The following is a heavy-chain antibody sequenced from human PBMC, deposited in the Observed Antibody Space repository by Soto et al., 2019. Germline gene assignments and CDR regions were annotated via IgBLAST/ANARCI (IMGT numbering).Heavy chain of an antibody. CDR2: INAGNGNT. CDR3: ARDHRGKGYYYGSAP. V-gene: IGHV1-3*01. D-gene: IGHD3-10*01. J-gene: IGHJ5*02. CDR1: GYTFTSYA. Sequence: ASVKVSCKASGYTFTSYAMHWVRQAPGQRLEWMGWINAGNGNTKYSQKFQGRVTITRDTSASTAYMELSSLGSEDTAVYYCARDHRGKGYYYGSAPWGQGTLVTVSS.